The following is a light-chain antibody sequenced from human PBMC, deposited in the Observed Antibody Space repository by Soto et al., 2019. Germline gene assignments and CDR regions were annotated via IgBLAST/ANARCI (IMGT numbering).Light chain of an antibody. CDR3: QSSDSENRWV. Sequence: NFLLTQPHSVSESPGTTVIISCTRSSGNIASNYVQWFQQRPGSAPKCVIYEDSQRPSGVPDRFSGSIDSSSNSASLTISGLKTEDEADYYCQSSDSENRWVFGGGTKLTVL. CDR2: EDS. CDR1: SGNIASNY. V-gene: IGLV6-57*03. J-gene: IGLJ3*02.